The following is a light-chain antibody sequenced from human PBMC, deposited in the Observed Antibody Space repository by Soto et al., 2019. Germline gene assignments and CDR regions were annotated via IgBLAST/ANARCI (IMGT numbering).Light chain of an antibody. CDR2: DAS. CDR1: QSVRSSY. Sequence: EIVLTQSPGTLSLSPGERATLSCRASQSVRSSYLAWYQQKPGQAPRLLIYDASSRATGGPDRFSGSGSGTDFAVTISRLEPEDFAVYYCQQYGSLYTFGQGTKLEIK. CDR3: QQYGSLYT. V-gene: IGKV3-20*01. J-gene: IGKJ2*01.